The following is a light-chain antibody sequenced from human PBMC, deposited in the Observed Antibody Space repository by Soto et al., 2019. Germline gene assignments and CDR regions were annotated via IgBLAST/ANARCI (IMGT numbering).Light chain of an antibody. CDR1: SSNIGSNY. CDR2: SNN. CDR3: AAWDASLSGYV. Sequence: QSVLTQPPSASGTPGQRVTISCSGSSSNIGSNYVYWYQQLPGTAPKLLIYSNNQRPSGVPDRFSGSKSGTSASLAISGLRSEDEADSYCAAWDASLSGYVFGTGTKVTVL. V-gene: IGLV1-47*02. J-gene: IGLJ1*01.